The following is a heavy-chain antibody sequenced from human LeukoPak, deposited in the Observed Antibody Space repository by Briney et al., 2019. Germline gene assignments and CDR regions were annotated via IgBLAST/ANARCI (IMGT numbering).Heavy chain of an antibody. CDR3: AREVLSGYYSP. J-gene: IGHJ5*02. D-gene: IGHD3-22*01. CDR2: IYYSGST. Sequence: SETLSLTCTVSGGSISNYYWSWIRQPPGKGLEWIGYIYYSGSTNYNPSLKSRVTISVDTSKNQFSLKLSSVTAADTAVYYCAREVLSGYYSPWGQGTLVTVSS. V-gene: IGHV4-59*01. CDR1: GGSISNYY.